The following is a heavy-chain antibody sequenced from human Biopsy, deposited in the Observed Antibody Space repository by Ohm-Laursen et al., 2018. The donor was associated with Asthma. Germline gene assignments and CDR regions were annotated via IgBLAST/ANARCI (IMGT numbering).Heavy chain of an antibody. CDR1: GFAVSRDH. V-gene: IGHV3-53*01. Sequence: GSLSLSCAASGFAVSRDHMFWVRQAPGKGLEWVSDIYSGGTSHTADSVRGRFTISRDFSKNTLHLQMHSLRVEDTAVYYCARGDSSGWSHYYFDYWGQGTLVTVSS. CDR2: IYSGGTS. J-gene: IGHJ4*02. CDR3: ARGDSSGWSHYYFDY. D-gene: IGHD6-19*01.